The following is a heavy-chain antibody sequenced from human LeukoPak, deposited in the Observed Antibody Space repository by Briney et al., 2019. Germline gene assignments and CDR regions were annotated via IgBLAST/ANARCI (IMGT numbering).Heavy chain of an antibody. CDR2: ISSGSSTI. Sequence: GGSLRLSCAASGFTFDNYIMNWVRQAPGKGLEWVSYISSGSSTIYYADSVKGRFTISRDNAKNSLYLQMNSLRAEDTAVYYCARDGDFDYWGQGTLVTVSS. D-gene: IGHD7-27*01. CDR1: GFTFDNYI. V-gene: IGHV3-48*01. CDR3: ARDGDFDY. J-gene: IGHJ4*02.